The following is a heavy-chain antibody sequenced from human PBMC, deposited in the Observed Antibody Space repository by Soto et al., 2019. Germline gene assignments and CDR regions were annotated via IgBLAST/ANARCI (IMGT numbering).Heavy chain of an antibody. Sequence: KGLEWIGSTFNSGSTYYNPSLKSRVTISVDTSKNQISLKMSSETAEDTAVYYCARHLTFFFQAEDGIRDVRPVSAFLLNRSSDL. V-gene: IGHV4-39*01. D-gene: IGHD3-10*02. J-gene: IGHJ2*01. CDR2: TFNSGST. CDR3: ARHLTFFFQAEDGIRDVRPVSAFLLNRSSDL.